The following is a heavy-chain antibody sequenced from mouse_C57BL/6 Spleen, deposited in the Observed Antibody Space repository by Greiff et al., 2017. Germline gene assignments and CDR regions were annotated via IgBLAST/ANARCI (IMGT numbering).Heavy chain of an antibody. CDR3: ARQLAYAMDY. Sequence: EVKLVESGGGLVKPGGSLKLSCAASGFTFSSYTMSWVRQTPEQRLEWVATISGGGGNTYYPDSVKGRFTLSRDNAKNTLYLQMSSLRSEDTALYYCARQLAYAMDYWGQGTAGTVSS. V-gene: IGHV5-9*01. J-gene: IGHJ4*01. CDR1: GFTFSSYT. D-gene: IGHD4-1*01. CDR2: ISGGGGNT.